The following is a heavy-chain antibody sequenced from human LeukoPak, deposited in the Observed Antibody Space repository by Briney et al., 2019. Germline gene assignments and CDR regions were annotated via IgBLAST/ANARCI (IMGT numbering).Heavy chain of an antibody. CDR3: ARKDYGPGWYFDY. V-gene: IGHV3-21*04. D-gene: IGHD4/OR15-4a*01. CDR2: ISSSSRFI. J-gene: IGHJ4*02. CDR1: GISFSNYS. Sequence: GGSLRLSCAASGISFSNYSMNWVRQAPGKGLEWVSLISSSSRFIYYGDSVKGRFTISRDNAKKSLYLQMNSLRAEDTAVYYCARKDYGPGWYFDYWGQGTLVTVSS.